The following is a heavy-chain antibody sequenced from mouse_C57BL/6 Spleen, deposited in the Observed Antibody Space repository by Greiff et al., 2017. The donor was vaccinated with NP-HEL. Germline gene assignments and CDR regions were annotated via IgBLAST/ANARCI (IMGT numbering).Heavy chain of an antibody. Sequence: QVQLQQSGAELVMPGASVKLSCKASGYTFTSYWMHWVKQRPGQGLEWIGEIDPSDSYTNYNQKFKGKSTLTVDKSSSTAYMQLSSLTSEDSAVYYCARGTTVVPFDYWGQGTTLTVSS. J-gene: IGHJ2*01. CDR3: ARGTTVVPFDY. D-gene: IGHD1-1*01. V-gene: IGHV1-69*01. CDR2: IDPSDSYT. CDR1: GYTFTSYW.